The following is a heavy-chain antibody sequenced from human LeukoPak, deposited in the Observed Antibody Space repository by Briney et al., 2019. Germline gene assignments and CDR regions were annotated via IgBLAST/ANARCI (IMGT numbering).Heavy chain of an antibody. Sequence: SETLSLTCTVSGGSISSHYWSWIRQPPGKGLEWIGYIYYSGSTNYNPSLKSRVTISVDTSKNQFSLKLSSVTAADTAVYYCARERGYSYGPNPYYYYYYMDVWGKGTTVTVSS. D-gene: IGHD5-18*01. J-gene: IGHJ6*03. CDR1: GGSISSHY. CDR3: ARERGYSYGPNPYYYYYYMDV. CDR2: IYYSGST. V-gene: IGHV4-59*11.